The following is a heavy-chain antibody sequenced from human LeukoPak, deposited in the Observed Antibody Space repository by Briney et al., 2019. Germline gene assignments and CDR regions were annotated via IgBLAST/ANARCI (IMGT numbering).Heavy chain of an antibody. Sequence: SQTLSPTCALYGASFSGYYWSWIRQPPGKGLEWIGEINHSGSTNYNPSLKGRVTISVDTSKNEFTLMLSSVTAADTAVYCCARFPPGDWFDHWGQGTLVTVSS. V-gene: IGHV4-34*01. CDR2: INHSGST. J-gene: IGHJ5*02. D-gene: IGHD3-10*01. CDR3: ARFPPGDWFDH. CDR1: GASFSGYY.